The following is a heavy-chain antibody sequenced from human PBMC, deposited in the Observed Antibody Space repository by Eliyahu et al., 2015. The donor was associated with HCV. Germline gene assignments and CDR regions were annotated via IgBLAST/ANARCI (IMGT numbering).Heavy chain of an antibody. V-gene: IGHV3-21*01. Sequence: EVQLVESGGGLVKPGGSLRLSCAASGFXFSXYSMNWVRQAPGKGLEWVSSISSSSSYIYYADSVKGRFTISRDNAKNSLYLQMNSLRAEDTAVYYCARASSPLELLWFGEYDYWGQGTLVTVSS. CDR2: ISSSSSYI. CDR1: GFXFSXYS. CDR3: ARASSPLELLWFGEYDY. D-gene: IGHD3-10*01. J-gene: IGHJ4*02.